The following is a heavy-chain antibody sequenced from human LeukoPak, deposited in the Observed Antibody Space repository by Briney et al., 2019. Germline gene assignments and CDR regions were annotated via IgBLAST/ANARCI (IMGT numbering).Heavy chain of an antibody. D-gene: IGHD2-15*01. CDR2: IYTDDSET. V-gene: IGHV5-51*01. Sequence: GESLMIPCKGSGYSSISYWISWLRQLPGKGLEWMGIIYTDDSETRYSLSFQGQVTISADKATSTAYLQWSSLKASDSAMYYCARGTGCSGGNCDPDAFDIWGEGTRVTVSS. J-gene: IGHJ3*02. CDR3: ARGTGCSGGNCDPDAFDI. CDR1: GYSSISYW.